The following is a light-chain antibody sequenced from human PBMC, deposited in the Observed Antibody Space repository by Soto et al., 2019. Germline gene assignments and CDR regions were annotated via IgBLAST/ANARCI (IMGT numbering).Light chain of an antibody. J-gene: IGLJ1*01. V-gene: IGLV2-23*01. CDR3: CSYSGGSTSYA. Sequence: SVLTQPASLSGSPGPSITISCTGTISDVGTYNLVSWYQQHPGKAPKLMIYEGSKRPSGVSYRFSGSKSGNTASLTISGLQAEDEADYYCCSYSGGSTSYAFGTGTKVTVL. CDR1: ISDVGTYNL. CDR2: EGS.